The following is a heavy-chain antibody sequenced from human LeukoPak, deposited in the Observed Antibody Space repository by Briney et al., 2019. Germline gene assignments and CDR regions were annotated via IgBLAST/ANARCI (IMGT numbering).Heavy chain of an antibody. V-gene: IGHV1-69*04. CDR1: GGTFSSYA. Sequence: SVKVSCKASGGTFSSYAISWVRQAPGQGLEWMGRIIPILGIANYAQKFQGRVTITADKSTSTAYMELSSLRSEDTAVYYCARSAEMTTSYFDYWGQGTLVTVSS. J-gene: IGHJ4*02. CDR3: ARSAEMTTSYFDY. CDR2: IIPILGIA. D-gene: IGHD5-24*01.